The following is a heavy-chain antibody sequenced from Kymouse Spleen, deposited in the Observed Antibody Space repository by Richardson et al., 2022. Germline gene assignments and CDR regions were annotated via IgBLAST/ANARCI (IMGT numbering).Heavy chain of an antibody. J-gene: IGHJ6*02. CDR1: GFTFSSYW. D-gene: IGHD6-6*01. Sequence: EVQLVESGGGLVQPGGSLRLSCAASGFTFSSYWMSWVRQAPGKGLEWVANIKQDGSEKYYVDSVKGRFTISRDNAKNSLYLQMNSLRAEDTAVYYCAREQLVHYYYYGMDVWGQGTTVTVSS. CDR3: AREQLVHYYYYGMDV. CDR2: IKQDGSEK. V-gene: IGHV3-7*01.